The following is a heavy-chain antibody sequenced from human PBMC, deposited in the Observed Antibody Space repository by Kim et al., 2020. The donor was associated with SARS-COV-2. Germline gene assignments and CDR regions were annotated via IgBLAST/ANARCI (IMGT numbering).Heavy chain of an antibody. CDR2: ISYDGSNK. CDR3: AKTGGYSSSFNYYMDV. CDR1: GFTFSSYG. Sequence: GGSLRLSCAASGFTFSSYGMHWVRQAPGKGLEWVAVISYDGSNKYYADSVKGRFTISRDNSKNTLYLQMNSLRAEDTAVYYCAKTGGYSSSFNYYMDVWG. J-gene: IGHJ6*03. V-gene: IGHV3-30*18. D-gene: IGHD6-6*01.